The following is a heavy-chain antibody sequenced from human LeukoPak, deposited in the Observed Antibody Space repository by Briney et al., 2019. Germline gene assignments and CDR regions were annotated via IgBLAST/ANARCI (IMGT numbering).Heavy chain of an antibody. V-gene: IGHV4-30-2*01. J-gene: IGHJ4*02. CDR1: GGSISNGSYY. Sequence: SETLSLTCTVSGGSISNGSYYWSWIRQPPGKGLEWIGYIYHSGSTYYNPSLKSRVTISVDRSKNQFSLKLSSVTAADTAVYYCGVGATRGPHFDYWGQGTLVTVSS. D-gene: IGHD1-26*01. CDR2: IYHSGST. CDR3: GVGATRGPHFDY.